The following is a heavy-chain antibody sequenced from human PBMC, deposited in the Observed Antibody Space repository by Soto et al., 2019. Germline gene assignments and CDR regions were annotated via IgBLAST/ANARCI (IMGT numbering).Heavy chain of an antibody. CDR1: GFTFSSYA. CDR3: AKHLYLSCYYSHAAPDDFGMVV. V-gene: IGHV3-23*01. CDR2: ISGSGGST. J-gene: IGHJ6*02. Sequence: GGSLRLSCAASGFTFSSYAMSWVRQAPGKGLEWVSAISGSGGSTYYADSVKGRFTISRDNSKNTLYLQMNSLRAEDTAVYYCAKHLYLSCYYSHAAPDDFGMVVWREAPPVTV. D-gene: IGHD3-10*01.